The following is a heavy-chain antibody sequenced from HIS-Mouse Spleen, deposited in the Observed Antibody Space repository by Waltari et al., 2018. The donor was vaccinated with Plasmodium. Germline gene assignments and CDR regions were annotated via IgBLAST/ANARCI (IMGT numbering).Heavy chain of an antibody. CDR1: GFPFGSYG. CDR2: IKQDGSEK. J-gene: IGHJ2*01. V-gene: IGHV3-7*01. Sequence: EVQLVESGGGLVQPGGSLSLSCAASGFPFGSYGMSWVRQAPGKGLEWVANIKQDGSEKYYVDSVKGRFTISRDNAKNSLYLQMNSLRAEDTAVYYCASSWYWYFDLWGRGTLVTVSS. D-gene: IGHD6-13*01. CDR3: ASSWYWYFDL.